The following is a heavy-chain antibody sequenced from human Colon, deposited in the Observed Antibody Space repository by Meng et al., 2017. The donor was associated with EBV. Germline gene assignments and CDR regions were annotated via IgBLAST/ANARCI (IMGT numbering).Heavy chain of an antibody. V-gene: IGHV4-30-4*01. CDR3: ARDRKHYGERGWFDP. CDR1: GGSISSGDYY. CDR2: IYYSGST. D-gene: IGHD4-17*01. J-gene: IGHJ5*02. Sequence: QVQVLESGPGLVQPSQTLSLTCPVSGGSISSGDYYWSWIRQPPGKGLEWIGYIYYSGSTYSNASLKSRVTISIDRSKNQFSLKLSSVTAADTAVYYCARDRKHYGERGWFDPWGQGTLVTVSS.